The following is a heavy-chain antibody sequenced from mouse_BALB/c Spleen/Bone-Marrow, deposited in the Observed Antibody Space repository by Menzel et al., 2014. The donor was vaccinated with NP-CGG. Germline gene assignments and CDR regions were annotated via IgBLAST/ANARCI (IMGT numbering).Heavy chain of an antibody. CDR3: AREDGLWYFDV. D-gene: IGHD1-1*01. Sequence: EVQLQQSGPELAKPGASVKMFCKASGYTFTTYVMHWVKQKPGQGLEWIGYIDPYTDGTKFNEKFKGKATFTADTSSNSAYMQLSSLTSEDSAVYYCAREDGLWYFDVWSAWTTVTVSS. J-gene: IGHJ1*01. CDR2: IDPYTDGT. V-gene: IGHV1-14*01. CDR1: GYTFTTYV.